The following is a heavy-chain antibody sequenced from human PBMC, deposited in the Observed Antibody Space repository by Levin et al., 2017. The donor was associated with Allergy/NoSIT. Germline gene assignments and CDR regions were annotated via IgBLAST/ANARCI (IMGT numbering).Heavy chain of an antibody. CDR2: ISAYNGNT. CDR1: GYTFTSYG. Sequence: TSGGSLRLSCKASGYTFTSYGISWVRQAPGQGLEWMGWISAYNGNTNYAQKLQGRVTMTTDTSTSTAYMELRSLRSDDTAVYYCARAPIAAADENWFDPWGQGTLVTVSS. V-gene: IGHV1-18*01. CDR3: ARAPIAAADENWFDP. D-gene: IGHD6-13*01. J-gene: IGHJ5*02.